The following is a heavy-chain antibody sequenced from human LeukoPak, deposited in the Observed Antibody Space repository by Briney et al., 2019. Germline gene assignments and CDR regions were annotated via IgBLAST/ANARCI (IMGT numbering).Heavy chain of an antibody. CDR3: AREDWNKYHFDY. CDR1: GFTFSHYA. J-gene: IGHJ4*02. V-gene: IGHV3-30*14. D-gene: IGHD1/OR15-1a*01. CDR2: ISFDGSSI. Sequence: GGSLGLSCAASGFTFSHYAMHWVRQAAGRGLEWVAVISFDGSSIHYADSVKGRFTISRDNSMNTLYLQMNSLRAEDTTLYYCAREDWNKYHFDYWGQGILVTVSS.